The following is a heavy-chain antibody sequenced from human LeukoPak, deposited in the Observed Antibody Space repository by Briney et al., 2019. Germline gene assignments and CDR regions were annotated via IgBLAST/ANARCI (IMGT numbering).Heavy chain of an antibody. D-gene: IGHD2-2*03. J-gene: IGHJ4*02. CDR1: GFTFSNYA. CDR2: ISGSGGNT. V-gene: IGHV3-23*01. Sequence: HPGGSLRLSCAASGFTFSNYAMSWVRQAPGKGLEWVSAISGSGGNTYYADSVKGRFTISRDNSKNTLYLQMNSLRAEDTAVYYCAKDRGGYCSSTSCPPGYWGQGTLVTVSS. CDR3: AKDRGGYCSSTSCPPGY.